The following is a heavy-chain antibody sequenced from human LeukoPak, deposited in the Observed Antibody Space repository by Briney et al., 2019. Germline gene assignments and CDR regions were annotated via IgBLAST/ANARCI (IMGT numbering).Heavy chain of an antibody. CDR3: ARGYCSSTSCYGFDY. CDR2: ISYDRSNK. V-gene: IGHV3-30*04. D-gene: IGHD2-2*01. Sequence: GGSLRLSCAASGFTFSSYAMHWVRQAPGKGLEWVAVISYDRSNKYYADSVKGRFTISRDNSKNTLYLQMNSLRAEDTAVYYCARGYCSSTSCYGFDYWGQGTLVTVSS. CDR1: GFTFSSYA. J-gene: IGHJ4*02.